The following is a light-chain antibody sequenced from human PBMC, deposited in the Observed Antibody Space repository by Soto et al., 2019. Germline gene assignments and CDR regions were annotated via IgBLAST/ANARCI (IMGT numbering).Light chain of an antibody. CDR1: SSDVGGYNY. Sequence: QSVLTQPASVSGSPGQSITISCTGTSSDVGGYNYVSWYQQHPGKAPKLMIYDVSNRPSGVPDRFSGSKSGTSASLAITGLQAEDEADYYCQSYDSNLSAYVFGTGTKVTVL. J-gene: IGLJ1*01. CDR2: DVS. V-gene: IGLV2-14*01. CDR3: QSYDSNLSAYV.